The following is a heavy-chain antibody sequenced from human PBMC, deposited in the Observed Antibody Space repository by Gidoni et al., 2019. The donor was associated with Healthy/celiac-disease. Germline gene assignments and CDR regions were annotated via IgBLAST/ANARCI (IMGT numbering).Heavy chain of an antibody. D-gene: IGHD5-18*01. J-gene: IGHJ4*02. CDR3: ARVGDGYSYGDIDY. Sequence: EVQLVESGGGLVQPGGSLRLSCAASGFPFSSYWMHWVCQAPGKGLVWVSRINSDGSSTSYADSVKGRFTISRDNAKNTLYLQMNSLRAEDTAVYYCARVGDGYSYGDIDYWGQGTLVTVSS. V-gene: IGHV3-74*01. CDR2: INSDGSST. CDR1: GFPFSSYW.